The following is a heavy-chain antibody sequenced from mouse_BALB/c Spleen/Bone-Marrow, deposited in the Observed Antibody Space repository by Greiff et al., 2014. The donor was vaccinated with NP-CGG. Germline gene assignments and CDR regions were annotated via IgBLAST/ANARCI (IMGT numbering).Heavy chain of an antibody. CDR2: IYPVDGDP. J-gene: IGHJ2*01. Sequence: QVQLKESGAELARPGASVKLSCKASGYTFTSYWMQWVKQRPGQGLEWIGAIYPVDGDPRYTQKFKGKATLTADKSSSTAYMQLSSVASEDSAVYYCARWLLHYDYWGQGTTLTGSS. V-gene: IGHV1-87*01. D-gene: IGHD2-3*01. CDR3: ARWLLHYDY. CDR1: GYTFTSYW.